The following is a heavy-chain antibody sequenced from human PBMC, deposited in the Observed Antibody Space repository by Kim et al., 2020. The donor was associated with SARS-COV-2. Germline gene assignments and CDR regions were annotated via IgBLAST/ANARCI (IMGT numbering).Heavy chain of an antibody. D-gene: IGHD2-2*01. V-gene: IGHV3-66*01. J-gene: IGHJ6*02. CDR1: GFTVSSNY. CDR2: IYSGGST. CDR3: ARDWCSSTSCYYYYYYGMDV. Sequence: GGSLRLSCAASGFTVSSNYMSWVRQAPGKGLEWVSVIYSGGSTYYADSVKGRFTISRDNSKNTLYLQMNSLRAEDTAVYYCARDWCSSTSCYYYYYYGMDVWGQGTTVTVSS.